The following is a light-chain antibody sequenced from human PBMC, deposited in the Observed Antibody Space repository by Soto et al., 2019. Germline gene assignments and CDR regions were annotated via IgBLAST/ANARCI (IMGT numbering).Light chain of an antibody. CDR1: QGISNY. V-gene: IGKV1-27*01. Sequence: DIQMTQSPSSLSASVGDRVTITCRASQGISNYLAWYQQKPGKVPKLLIYAASTLQSGVPSRFSGSGSGTDFPLTISSLQPEDFATYYCQKYNSAPPIPFGQGTRLEIK. CDR3: QKYNSAPPIP. CDR2: AAS. J-gene: IGKJ5*01.